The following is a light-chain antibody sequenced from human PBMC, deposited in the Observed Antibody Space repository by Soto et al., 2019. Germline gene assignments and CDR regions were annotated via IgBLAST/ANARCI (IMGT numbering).Light chain of an antibody. J-gene: IGKJ1*01. CDR1: QTISIW. CDR3: QHYRGYSLA. V-gene: IGKV1-5*03. CDR2: KAS. Sequence: EIQMTQSPSTLSGSVGDRVTITCRASQTISIWLAWYQQKPGKAPKILLYKASTLKSGVPSRFSGSGSGTEFIPPIISLQHHDFSTYYYQHYRGYSLAFGQGTKVELK.